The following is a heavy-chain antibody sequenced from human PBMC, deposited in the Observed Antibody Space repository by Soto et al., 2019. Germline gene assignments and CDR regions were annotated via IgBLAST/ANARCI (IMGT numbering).Heavy chain of an antibody. CDR2: ISSSGSTI. CDR3: ARDWVFGVVIIGRPYYYGMDV. J-gene: IGHJ6*02. D-gene: IGHD3-3*01. Sequence: PGGSLRLSCAASGFTFSSYEMNWVRQAPGKGLEWVSYISSSGSTIYYADSVKGRFTISRDNAKNSLYLQMNSLRAEDTAVYYCARDWVFGVVIIGRPYYYGMDVWGQGTTVTVSS. CDR1: GFTFSSYE. V-gene: IGHV3-48*03.